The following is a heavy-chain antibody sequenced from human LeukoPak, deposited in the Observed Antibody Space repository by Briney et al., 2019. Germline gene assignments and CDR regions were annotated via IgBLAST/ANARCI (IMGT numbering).Heavy chain of an antibody. Sequence: GGSLRLSCAPSGLTFSSYGMHWVRQAPGQGLEWVAYIQYDGSNEQYGDSVKGRFSISRDSSKNILYLQMNSLRAEDTAVYYCARDSALTVTTSGLDYWGQGTLVTVSS. D-gene: IGHD4-17*01. CDR3: ARDSALTVTTSGLDY. CDR2: IQYDGSNE. V-gene: IGHV3-30*02. J-gene: IGHJ4*02. CDR1: GLTFSSYG.